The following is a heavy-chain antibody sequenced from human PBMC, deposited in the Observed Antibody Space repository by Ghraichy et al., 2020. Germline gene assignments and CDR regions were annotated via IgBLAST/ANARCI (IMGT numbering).Heavy chain of an antibody. J-gene: IGHJ4*02. CDR3: ARGDSGYSYGYAVVGY. Sequence: ALVKVSCKASGYTFTSYDINWVRQATGQGLEWMGWMNPNSGNTGYAQKFQGRVTMTRNTSISTAYMELSSLRSEDTAVYYCARGDSGYSYGYAVVGYWGQGTLVTVPS. CDR1: GYTFTSYD. V-gene: IGHV1-8*01. D-gene: IGHD5-18*01. CDR2: MNPNSGNT.